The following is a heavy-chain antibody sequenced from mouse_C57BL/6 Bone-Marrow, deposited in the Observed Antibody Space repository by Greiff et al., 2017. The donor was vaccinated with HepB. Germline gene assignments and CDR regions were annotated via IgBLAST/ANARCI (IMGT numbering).Heavy chain of an antibody. Sequence: EVQLQESGPGLVKPSQSLSLTCSVTGYSITSGYYWNWIRQFPGNKLEWMGYISYDGSNNYNPSLKNRISITRDTSKNQFFLKLNSVTTEDTATYYCARDQDYFLSVAYWGQGTLVTVSA. CDR1: GYSITSGYY. D-gene: IGHD1-1*01. CDR3: ARDQDYFLSVAY. J-gene: IGHJ3*01. CDR2: ISYDGSN. V-gene: IGHV3-6*01.